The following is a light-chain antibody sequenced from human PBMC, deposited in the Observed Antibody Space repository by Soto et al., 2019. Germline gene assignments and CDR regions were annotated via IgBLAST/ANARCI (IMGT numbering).Light chain of an antibody. CDR3: QQYTSYST. V-gene: IGKV1-5*03. J-gene: IGKJ1*01. CDR1: QSINSW. CDR2: KAS. Sequence: DIQMTQSPSTLSASVGDRVTITCRASQSINSWLAWYQQKPGRAPKLRIYKASSLESGVPSRFSGNGSGTEFTLTISSLQPDDFATYYCQQYTSYSTFGQGTKVEIK.